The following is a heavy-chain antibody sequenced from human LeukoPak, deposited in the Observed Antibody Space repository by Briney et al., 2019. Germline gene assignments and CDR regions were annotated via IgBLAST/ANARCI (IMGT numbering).Heavy chain of an antibody. J-gene: IGHJ6*03. V-gene: IGHV4-59*01. D-gene: IGHD6-13*01. Sequence: SSETLSLTCSVSGGSISSYYCTWIRQSPGKGLEWIGYTLYSGSTNNNPSLKGRVTVSVDTSKNQFSLKLTSVTAADTAVYYCASLSSSWYYYYYYYMDVWGKGTTVTVSS. CDR3: ASLSSSWYYYYYYYMDV. CDR1: GGSISSYY. CDR2: TLYSGST.